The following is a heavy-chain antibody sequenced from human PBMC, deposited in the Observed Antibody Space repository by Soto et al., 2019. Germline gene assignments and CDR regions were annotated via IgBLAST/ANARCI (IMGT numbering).Heavy chain of an antibody. J-gene: IGHJ4*02. CDR1: GYSFATSW. CDR2: IDPSDSYT. Sequence: GESLKISCKGSGYSFATSWISWVRQMPGKGLEWMGKIDPSDSYTNYSPSFQGHVTISADKSISTAYLQWSSLKASDTAMYYCVRHMSHSAAILDYWGQGTLVTVSS. V-gene: IGHV5-10-1*01. D-gene: IGHD2-2*02. CDR3: VRHMSHSAAILDY.